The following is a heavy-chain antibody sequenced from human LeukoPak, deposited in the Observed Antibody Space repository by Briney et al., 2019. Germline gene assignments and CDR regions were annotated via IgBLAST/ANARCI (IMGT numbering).Heavy chain of an antibody. Sequence: GGSLRLSCAASGFTFSSYSMNWVRQAPGRGLEWVSSISSSGSYIYSGDSVRGRFTISRDNAKNSLYLHMNSLRAEDTAVYYCAREVVSKDSSGYLDYWGQGTLVTVSS. CDR2: ISSSGSYI. D-gene: IGHD3-22*01. J-gene: IGHJ4*02. V-gene: IGHV3-21*01. CDR1: GFTFSSYS. CDR3: AREVVSKDSSGYLDY.